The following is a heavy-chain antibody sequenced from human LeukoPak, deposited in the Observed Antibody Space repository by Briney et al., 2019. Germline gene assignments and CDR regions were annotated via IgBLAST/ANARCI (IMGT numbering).Heavy chain of an antibody. Sequence: PSETLSLTCAVYGGSFSGYYWSWIRQPPGKGLEWIGYIYYSGSTNYNPSLKSRVTISVDTSKNQFSLKLSSVTAADTAVYYCARSLAPARYYYYYMDVWGKGTTVTVSS. D-gene: IGHD6-25*01. CDR2: IYYSGST. V-gene: IGHV4-59*01. CDR1: GGSFSGYY. CDR3: ARSLAPARYYYYYMDV. J-gene: IGHJ6*03.